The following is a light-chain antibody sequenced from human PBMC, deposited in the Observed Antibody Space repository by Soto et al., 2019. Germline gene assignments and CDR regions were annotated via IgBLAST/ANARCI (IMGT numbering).Light chain of an antibody. CDR1: QSISTL. V-gene: IGKV1-5*01. CDR2: DAS. CDR3: HQDRSYPWT. Sequence: DIQMTQSPSTLSASVGDRVTITCRASQSISTLLAWYQQKPGKAPKLLISDASSLQSGVPSRFSASGSGKEFTLTINTPRPDDFATYYCHQDRSYPWTFGQGTKVEIK. J-gene: IGKJ1*01.